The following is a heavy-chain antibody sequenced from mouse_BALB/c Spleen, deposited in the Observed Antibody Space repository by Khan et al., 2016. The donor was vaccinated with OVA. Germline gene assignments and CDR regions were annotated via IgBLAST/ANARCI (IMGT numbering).Heavy chain of an antibody. CDR1: LYTFTDFY. J-gene: IGHJ2*01. V-gene: IGHV1-84*02. Sequence: LQESGPALFPPFASFHLSFPPSLYTFTDFYLPCLTQTPGQGLEWIGWIYPGSGNTKYNEKFKGKATLTVDTSSSTAYMQLIRLTSDDTAVYYYSRSSCFPFYFDYWGQSATLTGAS. CDR2: IYPGSGNT. CDR3: SRSSCFPFYFDY.